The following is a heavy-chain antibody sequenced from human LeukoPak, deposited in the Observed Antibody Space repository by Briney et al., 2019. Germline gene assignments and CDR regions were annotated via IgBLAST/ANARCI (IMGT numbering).Heavy chain of an antibody. J-gene: IGHJ6*04. CDR3: AELGITMIGGV. V-gene: IGHV3-48*03. CDR2: SSGSGNTI. Sequence: PGGSLRLSCAASGFTFSGYEMNWVRQAPGKGLEWVAYSSGSGNTIYYADSVKGRFTISRDNAKNSLYLQMNSLRAEDTAVYYCAELGITMIGGVWGKGTTVTISS. D-gene: IGHD3-10*02. CDR1: GFTFSGYE.